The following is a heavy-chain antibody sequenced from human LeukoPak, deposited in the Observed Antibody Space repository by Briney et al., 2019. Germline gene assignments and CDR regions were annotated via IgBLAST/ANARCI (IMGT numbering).Heavy chain of an antibody. CDR3: AKSSSGYYPTFDY. Sequence: GGSLRLSCAASGFTFSSYAMSWVRQAPGKGLDWVSTITGGGGNIYYADSVKGRFTISRDNSENTLYLQMNSLRVEDTAVYYCAKSSSGYYPTFDYWGQGTLVTVSS. J-gene: IGHJ4*02. D-gene: IGHD3-22*01. CDR2: ITGGGGNI. CDR1: GFTFSSYA. V-gene: IGHV3-23*01.